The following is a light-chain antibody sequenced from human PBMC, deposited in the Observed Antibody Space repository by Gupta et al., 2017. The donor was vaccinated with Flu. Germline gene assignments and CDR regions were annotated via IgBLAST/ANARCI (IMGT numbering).Light chain of an antibody. V-gene: IGLV3-21*02. J-gene: IGLJ3*02. Sequence: SYVLTQPPSVSVAPGQPARITCGGNIIGTKSVHWYQQKPGQAPVMVVQADSDRPSGIPERVSGSNSGNTATLTISRVEAGDEADYYCQVWESSSGLFGGGTRLTVL. CDR1: IIGTKS. CDR2: ADS. CDR3: QVWESSSGL.